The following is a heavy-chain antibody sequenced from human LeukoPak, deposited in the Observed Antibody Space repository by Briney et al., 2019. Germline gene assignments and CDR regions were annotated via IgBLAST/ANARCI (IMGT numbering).Heavy chain of an antibody. D-gene: IGHD3-3*01. CDR3: ARGYYDFWSGPSDAFDI. Sequence: GGPLRLSCAASGFTFSDYYMSWIRQAPGKGLEWVSYISSSGSTIYYADSVKGRFTISRDNAKNSLYLQMNSLRAEDTAVYYCARGYYDFWSGPSDAFDIWGQGTMVTVSS. CDR1: GFTFSDYY. V-gene: IGHV3-11*01. J-gene: IGHJ3*02. CDR2: ISSSGSTI.